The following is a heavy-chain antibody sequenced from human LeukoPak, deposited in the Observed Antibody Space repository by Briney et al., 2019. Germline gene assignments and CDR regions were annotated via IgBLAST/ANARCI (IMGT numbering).Heavy chain of an antibody. V-gene: IGHV3-48*01. CDR3: ARVEYGNNSDY. J-gene: IGHJ4*02. CDR2: MSSSSSTI. Sequence: QPGGSLRLSCAASGFTFSSYSMNWVRQAPGKGLEWVSYMSSSSSTIYYADSVKGRFTISRDNAKNSLYLQMNSLRSEDTAVYYCARVEYGNNSDYWGQGTLVTVSS. CDR1: GFTFSSYS. D-gene: IGHD2/OR15-2a*01.